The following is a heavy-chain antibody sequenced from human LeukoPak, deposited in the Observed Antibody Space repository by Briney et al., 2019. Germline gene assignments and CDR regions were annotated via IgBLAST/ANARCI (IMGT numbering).Heavy chain of an antibody. J-gene: IGHJ4*02. Sequence: PGGSLRLSCAASGFTFSSYSMNWVRQAPGKGLEWVSYISSSSTIYYADSVKGRFTISRDNAKNSLYLQMNSLRAEDTAVYYCARVLSGEPPYFDYWGQGTLVTVSS. D-gene: IGHD7-27*01. CDR3: ARVLSGEPPYFDY. CDR1: GFTFSSYS. CDR2: ISSSSTI. V-gene: IGHV3-48*04.